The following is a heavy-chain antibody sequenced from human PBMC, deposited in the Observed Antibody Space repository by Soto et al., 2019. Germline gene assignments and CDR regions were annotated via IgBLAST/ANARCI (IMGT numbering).Heavy chain of an antibody. CDR3: ARDLAYCGGDCYSGNLKQVWFDP. V-gene: IGHV1-69*13. Sequence: SVKVSCKASGGTFSSYAISWVRQAPGQGLEWMGGIIPIFGTANYAQKFQGRVTITADESTSTAYMELSSLRSEDTAVYYCARDLAYCGGDCYSGNLKQVWFDPWG. CDR2: IIPIFGTA. J-gene: IGHJ5*02. D-gene: IGHD2-21*02. CDR1: GGTFSSYA.